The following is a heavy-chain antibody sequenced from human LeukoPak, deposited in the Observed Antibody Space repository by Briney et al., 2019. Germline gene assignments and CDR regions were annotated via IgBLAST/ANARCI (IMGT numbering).Heavy chain of an antibody. Sequence: TSETLSLTCTVCGGSIRSYYWSWIRQPPGKGLEWIGYIYYSGSTNYNPSLKSRVTISVDTSKNQFSLKLSSVTAADTAVYYCARSGYYDSSGYYWFDPWGQGTLVTVSS. V-gene: IGHV4-59*01. J-gene: IGHJ5*02. D-gene: IGHD3-22*01. CDR3: ARSGYYDSSGYYWFDP. CDR1: GGSIRSYY. CDR2: IYYSGST.